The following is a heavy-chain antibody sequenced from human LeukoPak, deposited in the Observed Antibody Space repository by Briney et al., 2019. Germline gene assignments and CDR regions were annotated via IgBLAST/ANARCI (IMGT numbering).Heavy chain of an antibody. CDR3: ARTRPSSWSPFDY. V-gene: IGHV4-34*01. CDR1: GGSFSGYY. J-gene: IGHJ4*02. D-gene: IGHD6-13*01. Sequence: SETLSLTCAVYGGSFSGYYWSWIRQPPGKGLEWIGEINHSGSTNYNPSLKSRVTISVDTSKNQFSLKLSSVTAADTAVYYCARTRPSSWSPFDYWGQGTLVTVSS. CDR2: INHSGST.